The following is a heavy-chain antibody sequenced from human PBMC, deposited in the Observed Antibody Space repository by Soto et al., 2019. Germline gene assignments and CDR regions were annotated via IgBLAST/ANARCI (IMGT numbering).Heavy chain of an antibody. J-gene: IGHJ5*02. CDR2: INPSGGST. Sequence: ASVKVSCTASGYTFTSYYIHWVRQAPGQGLEWMGIINPSGGSTSYAQKFQGRVTMTRDTSTSTVYMELSSLRSEDTAVYYCAREGIVATTPYNWFDPWGQGTLVTVSS. D-gene: IGHD5-12*01. CDR1: GYTFTSYY. CDR3: AREGIVATTPYNWFDP. V-gene: IGHV1-46*03.